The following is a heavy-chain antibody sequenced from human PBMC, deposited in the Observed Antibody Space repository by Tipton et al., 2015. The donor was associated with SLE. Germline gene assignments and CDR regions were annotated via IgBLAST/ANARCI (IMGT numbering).Heavy chain of an antibody. Sequence: TLSLTCTVSGGSTDTYYWTWFRQPPGGGLEWIGYVYYPGSTSYNPALKSRVTMSLDSAKNQFSLRLTSVTAADTAVYYCARAWQGYCSGGTCYVLDYWGQGTLVTVSS. CDR3: ARAWQGYCSGGTCYVLDY. D-gene: IGHD2-15*01. J-gene: IGHJ4*02. CDR1: GGSTDTYY. CDR2: VYYPGST. V-gene: IGHV4-59*01.